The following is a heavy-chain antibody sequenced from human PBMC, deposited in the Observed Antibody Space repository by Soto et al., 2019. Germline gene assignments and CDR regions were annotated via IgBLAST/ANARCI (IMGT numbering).Heavy chain of an antibody. V-gene: IGHV1-69*01. J-gene: IGHJ4*02. CDR1: GGTFSSYA. Sequence: VSCKASGGTFSSYAISWVRQAPGQGLEWMGGIIPIFGTANYAQKFQGRVTITADESTSTAYMELSSLRSEDTAVYYCAGIAAAGTIGVDYWGQGTLVTVSS. D-gene: IGHD6-13*01. CDR3: AGIAAAGTIGVDY. CDR2: IIPIFGTA.